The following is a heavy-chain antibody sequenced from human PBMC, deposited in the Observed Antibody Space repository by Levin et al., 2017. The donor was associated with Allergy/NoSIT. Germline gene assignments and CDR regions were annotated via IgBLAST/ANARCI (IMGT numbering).Heavy chain of an antibody. CDR1: GGSISSGGYS. V-gene: IGHV4-30-2*01. D-gene: IGHD5-18*01. CDR3: ARVAGYSYGYYVDY. Sequence: SETLSLTCAVSGGSISSGGYSWSWIRQPPGKGLEWIGNIYLSGSTNDNPSLKSRVTMSVDRSKNQFSLKMSYVTAADTAVYYCARVAGYSYGYYVDYWGPGTLVTVYS. J-gene: IGHJ4*02. CDR2: IYLSGST.